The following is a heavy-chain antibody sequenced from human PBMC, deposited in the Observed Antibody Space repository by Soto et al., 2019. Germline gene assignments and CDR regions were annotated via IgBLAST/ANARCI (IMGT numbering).Heavy chain of an antibody. CDR1: GFTFSSYG. CDR3: AKDIVKYTYGACDY. V-gene: IGHV3-30*18. D-gene: IGHD5-18*01. J-gene: IGHJ4*02. Sequence: GGSLRLSCAASGFTFSSYGMYWVRQAPGKGLEWVAAISYDGSNNYHADSVKGRFTISRDNSKNTLYLQLNSLRTEDTAVYYCAKDIVKYTYGACDYWGQGVPVTVSS. CDR2: ISYDGSNN.